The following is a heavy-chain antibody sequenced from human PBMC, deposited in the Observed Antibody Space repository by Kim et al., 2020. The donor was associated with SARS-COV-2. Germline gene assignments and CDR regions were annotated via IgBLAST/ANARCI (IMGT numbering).Heavy chain of an antibody. Sequence: GGSLRLSCAASGFTFSSYAMHWVRQAPGKGLEWVAVISYDGSNKYYADSVKGRFTISRDNSKNTLYLQMNSLRAEDTAVYYCARDYFNDVSLCFGELYVPYGMDVWGQGTTVTVSS. CDR1: GFTFSSYA. D-gene: IGHD3-10*01. CDR2: ISYDGSNK. CDR3: ARDYFNDVSLCFGELYVPYGMDV. J-gene: IGHJ6*02. V-gene: IGHV3-30*04.